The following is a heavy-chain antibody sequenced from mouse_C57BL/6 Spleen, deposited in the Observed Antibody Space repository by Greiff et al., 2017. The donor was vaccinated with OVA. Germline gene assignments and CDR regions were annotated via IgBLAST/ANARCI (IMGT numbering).Heavy chain of an antibody. CDR1: GFNIQNTY. V-gene: IGHV14-3*01. J-gene: IGHJ4*01. CDR2: IDPANGTP. D-gene: IGHD1-1*01. Sequence: VQLQQSVAELVRPGASVKLSCTASGFNIQNTYMHWVKQRPEQGLEWIGRIDPANGTPKYAPTFQGRATITAAPSSNTAYLQLSSLTSEDTAIYYCARGITTVVATGAMDYWGQGTSVTVSS. CDR3: ARGITTVVATGAMDY.